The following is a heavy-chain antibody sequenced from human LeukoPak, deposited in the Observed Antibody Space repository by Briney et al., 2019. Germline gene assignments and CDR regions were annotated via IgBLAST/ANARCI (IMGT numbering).Heavy chain of an antibody. V-gene: IGHV3-48*04. CDR3: ARGRGYNYGYSDY. Sequence: GRSLRLSCAASGFTFSSYSMNWVRQAPGKGLEWISYISSSSSTIDYADSVKGRFTISRDNAKNSLYLQMNSLRAQDTAVYYCARGRGYNYGYSDYWGQGTLVTVSS. D-gene: IGHD5-18*01. J-gene: IGHJ4*02. CDR1: GFTFSSYS. CDR2: ISSSSSTI.